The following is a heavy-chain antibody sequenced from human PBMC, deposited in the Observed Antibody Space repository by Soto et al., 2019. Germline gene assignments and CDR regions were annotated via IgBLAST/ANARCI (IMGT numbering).Heavy chain of an antibody. D-gene: IGHD6-13*01. CDR1: GYTLTELS. CDR2: FDPEDGET. V-gene: IGHV1-24*01. CDR3: ATVPLAAAGPFFDY. Sequence: ASVKVSCKVSGYTLTELSMHWVRQAPGKGLEWMGGFDPEDGETIYAQKFQGRVTMTEDTSTDTAYMELSSLRSEDTAVYYCATVPLAAAGPFFDYWGQGTLVTVSS. J-gene: IGHJ4*02.